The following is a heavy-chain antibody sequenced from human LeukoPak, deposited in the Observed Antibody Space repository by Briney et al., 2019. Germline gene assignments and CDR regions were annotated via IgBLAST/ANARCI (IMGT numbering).Heavy chain of an antibody. CDR3: AKDLGGITGTTSLSFDY. Sequence: GGSLRLSCAASGFTFSSYAMSWVRQAPGKGLEWVSAISGSGGSTCYADSVKGRFTISRDNSKNTLYLQMNSLRAEDTAVYYCAKDLGGITGTTSLSFDYWGQGTLVTVSS. CDR1: GFTFSSYA. V-gene: IGHV3-23*01. D-gene: IGHD1-7*01. CDR2: ISGSGGST. J-gene: IGHJ4*02.